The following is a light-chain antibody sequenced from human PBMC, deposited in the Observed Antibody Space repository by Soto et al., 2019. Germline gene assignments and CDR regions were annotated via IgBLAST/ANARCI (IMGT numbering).Light chain of an antibody. CDR1: QNVYNN. V-gene: IGKV3-15*01. Sequence: EIVMTQSPATLSVSPGEGATLSCKASQNVYNNLAWYQQRPGQPPRLLIYDASTRATGISARFSGSGYGTEFTLTISSLQSEDFAFYFCQQCRNWPLTFGGRTKVEIK. CDR3: QQCRNWPLT. CDR2: DAS. J-gene: IGKJ4*01.